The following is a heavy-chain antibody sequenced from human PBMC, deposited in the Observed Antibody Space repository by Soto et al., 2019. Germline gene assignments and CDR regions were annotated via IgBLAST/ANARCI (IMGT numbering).Heavy chain of an antibody. CDR2: ITDSSSDT. V-gene: IGHV3-23*01. D-gene: IGHD2-2*01. CDR3: AKLGSSSWSPHYYFDY. Sequence: GGSLRLSCAASGFTFNNYAMGWVRQAPGKGLEWVSAITDSSSDTYYLDSGKGRFTISRDNSKNTLYLQMNSLRAEDTAIYYCAKLGSSSWSPHYYFDYWGQGTLVTVSS. J-gene: IGHJ4*02. CDR1: GFTFNNYA.